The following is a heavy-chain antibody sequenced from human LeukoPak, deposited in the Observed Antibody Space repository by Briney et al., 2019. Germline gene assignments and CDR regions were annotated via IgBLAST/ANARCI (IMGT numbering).Heavy chain of an antibody. CDR1: GGSISSYY. Sequence: SETLSLTCTVSGGSISSYYWSWIRQPPGKGQEWIGEINHSGSTNYNPSLKSRVTISVDTSKNQFSLKLSSVTAADTAMYYCARVEAAAGDYYYMDVWGKGTTVTVSS. CDR3: ARVEAAAGDYYYMDV. CDR2: INHSGST. D-gene: IGHD6-13*01. V-gene: IGHV4-34*01. J-gene: IGHJ6*03.